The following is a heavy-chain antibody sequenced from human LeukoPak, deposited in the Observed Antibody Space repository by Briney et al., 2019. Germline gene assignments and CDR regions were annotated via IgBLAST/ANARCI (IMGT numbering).Heavy chain of an antibody. J-gene: IGHJ6*03. CDR2: IIPIFGTA. V-gene: IGHV1-69*13. CDR3: ARDPYSGTYGNTYYYYMDV. D-gene: IGHD1-26*01. CDR1: GGTFSSYA. Sequence: SVKVSCKASGGTFSSYAISWVRQAPGQGLEWMGGIIPIFGTANYAQKFQGRVTITADESTSTAYMELSSLRSEDTAVYYCARDPYSGTYGNTYYYYMDVWGKGTTVTISS.